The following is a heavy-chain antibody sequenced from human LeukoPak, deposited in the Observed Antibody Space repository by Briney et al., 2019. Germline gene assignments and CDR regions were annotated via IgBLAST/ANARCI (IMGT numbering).Heavy chain of an antibody. CDR2: IYYSGST. D-gene: IGHD3-10*01. Sequence: SETLSLTCAVYGGSFSGYYWSWIRQPPGKGLEWIGYIYYSGSTNYNPSLKSRVTISVDTSKNQFSLKLSSVTAADTAVYYCARGFVASYWGQGTLVTVSS. J-gene: IGHJ4*02. V-gene: IGHV4-59*01. CDR1: GGSFSGYY. CDR3: ARGFVASY.